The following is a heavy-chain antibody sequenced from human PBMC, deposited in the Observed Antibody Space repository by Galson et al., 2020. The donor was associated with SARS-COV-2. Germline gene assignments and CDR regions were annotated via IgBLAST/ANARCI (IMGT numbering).Heavy chain of an antibody. D-gene: IGHD3-3*01. J-gene: IGHJ6*02. Sequence: GGSLRLSCAASGFTFSSYAMSWVRQAPGKGLEWVSAISGSGGSTYYADSVKGRFTISRDNSKNTLYLQMNSLRAEDTAVYYCAKDPDCWPPGERYYYYGVDVWGQGTTVTVSS. CDR2: ISGSGGST. V-gene: IGHV3-23*01. CDR1: GFTFSSYA. CDR3: AKDPDCWPPGERYYYYGVDV.